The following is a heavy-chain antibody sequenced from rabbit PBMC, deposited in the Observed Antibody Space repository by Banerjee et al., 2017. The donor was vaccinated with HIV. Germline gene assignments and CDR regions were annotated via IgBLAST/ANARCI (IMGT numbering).Heavy chain of an antibody. Sequence: QEQLVESGGDLVKPGASLTLTCTASGFDFSSNAMCWVRQAPGKGLEWIACINTSSGNTVYASWAKGPFTISKTSSTTVTLQMTSLTAADTATYFCARDLAGVIGWNFNLWGQGTLVTVS. CDR2: INTSSGNT. V-gene: IGHV1S45*01. J-gene: IGHJ4*01. D-gene: IGHD4-1*01. CDR1: GFDFSSNA. CDR3: ARDLAGVIGWNFNL.